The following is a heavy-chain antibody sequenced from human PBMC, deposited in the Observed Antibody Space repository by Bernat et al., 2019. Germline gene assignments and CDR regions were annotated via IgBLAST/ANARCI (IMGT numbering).Heavy chain of an antibody. CDR1: GFTFSSYA. CDR2: ISYDGSSK. V-gene: IGHV3-30-3*01. CDR3: ASPPFSGSYYEEESYYFDY. Sequence: QVQLVESGGGVVQPGRSLRLSCAASGFTFSSYAMHWVRQAPGKGLEWVAVISYDGSSKYYADSVKGRFTISRDNSKNTLYLQMNSLRAEDTAVYYCASPPFSGSYYEEESYYFDYWGQGTLVTVSS. D-gene: IGHD1-26*01. J-gene: IGHJ4*02.